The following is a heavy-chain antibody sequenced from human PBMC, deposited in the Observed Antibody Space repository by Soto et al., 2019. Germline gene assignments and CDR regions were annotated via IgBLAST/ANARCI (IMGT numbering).Heavy chain of an antibody. V-gene: IGHV1-3*01. Sequence: VASVKVSCKASGYTFTSYAMHWVRQAPGQGLEWMGWINAGNGNTKYSQKFQGRVTITRDTSASTAYMELSSLRSEDTAVYYCARSIVVVTAADYWGQVTLVTVSS. CDR2: INAGNGNT. D-gene: IGHD2-21*02. CDR3: ARSIVVVTAADY. J-gene: IGHJ4*02. CDR1: GYTFTSYA.